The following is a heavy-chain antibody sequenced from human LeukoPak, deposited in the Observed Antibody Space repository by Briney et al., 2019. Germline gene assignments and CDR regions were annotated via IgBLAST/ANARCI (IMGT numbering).Heavy chain of an antibody. CDR3: VRWLEYHLDSSGYTGYWYFDL. CDR1: GGSISNGDYY. J-gene: IGHJ2*01. D-gene: IGHD3-22*01. V-gene: IGHV4-30-4*01. Sequence: PSEPLSLICSVSGGSISNGDYYWRWIRQPPGQGLEWIGYISHTGNTYYNPSLKSRLTMSVDTSKDQFSLRLTSVTAADTAVYYCVRWLEYHLDSSGYTGYWYFDLRGRGAPVTVSS. CDR2: ISHTGNT.